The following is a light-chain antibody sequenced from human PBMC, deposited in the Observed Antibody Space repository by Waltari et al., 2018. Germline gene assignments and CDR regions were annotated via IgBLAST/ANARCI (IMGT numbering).Light chain of an antibody. V-gene: IGKV1-9*01. J-gene: IGKJ4*01. Sequence: DLQLTQPPSSLSASIGDRVTFSCRASQGISSHLAWFQQRPGNAPKLLIYAASTLQSAVPSRFSGSGSGTDFTLTISSLQPEDVATYYCQHLNSYPLTFGGGTKVEI. CDR2: AAS. CDR3: QHLNSYPLT. CDR1: QGISSH.